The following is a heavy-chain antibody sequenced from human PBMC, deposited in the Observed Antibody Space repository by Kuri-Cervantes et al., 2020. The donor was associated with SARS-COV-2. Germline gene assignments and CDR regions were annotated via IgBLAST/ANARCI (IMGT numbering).Heavy chain of an antibody. J-gene: IGHJ6*02. CDR1: GGSISSSS. V-gene: IGHV3-21*01. D-gene: IGHD2-2*01. Sequence: ETLSLTCTVSGGSISSSSYYWGWIRQPPGKGLEWVSSISSSSSYIYYADSVKGRFTISRDNAKNSLYLQMNSLRAEDTAVYYCASRSYQLLAYYYYGMDVWGQGTTVTVSS. CDR3: ASRSYQLLAYYYYGMDV. CDR2: ISSSSSYI.